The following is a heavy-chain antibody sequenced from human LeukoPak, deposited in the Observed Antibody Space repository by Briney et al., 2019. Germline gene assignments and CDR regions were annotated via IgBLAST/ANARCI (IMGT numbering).Heavy chain of an antibody. Sequence: ASVKVSCKASGGTFSSYAISWVRQAPGQGLEWMGGIIPIFGTANYAQKFQGRVTITADESTSTAYMELSSLRSEDTAVYYCARVTYYGDYAFNYWGQGTLVTVSS. D-gene: IGHD4-17*01. V-gene: IGHV1-69*13. J-gene: IGHJ4*02. CDR1: GGTFSSYA. CDR3: ARVTYYGDYAFNY. CDR2: IIPIFGTA.